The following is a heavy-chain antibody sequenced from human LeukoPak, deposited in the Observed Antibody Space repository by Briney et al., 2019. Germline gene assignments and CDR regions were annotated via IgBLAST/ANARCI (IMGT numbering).Heavy chain of an antibody. CDR2: ISSSSSNI. J-gene: IGHJ3*02. Sequence: GGSLRLSCAASGFTFSRYSMNWVRQAPGKGLEWVSYISSSSSNIYYADSVKGRFTISRDNAKNSLYLQMNSLRAEDTAVYYCARSGGGLRLNVVGATSAFDIWGQGTMVTVSS. D-gene: IGHD1-26*01. CDR1: GFTFSRYS. CDR3: ARSGGGLRLNVVGATSAFDI. V-gene: IGHV3-48*01.